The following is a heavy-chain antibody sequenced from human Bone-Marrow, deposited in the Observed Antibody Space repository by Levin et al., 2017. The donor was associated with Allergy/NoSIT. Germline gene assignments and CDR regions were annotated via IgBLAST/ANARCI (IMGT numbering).Heavy chain of an antibody. J-gene: IGHJ6*02. CDR2: IYYSGST. CDR1: GGSINNHY. CDR3: ARDRGHGTDLSGMDV. V-gene: IGHV4-59*11. D-gene: IGHD3-10*01. Sequence: PSETLSLTCSVSGGSINNHYWGWIRQSPVKGLEWIGYIYYSGSTRYNPSLKSRVTISVDTPKNKFSLELKSLTPADTARYYWARDRGHGTDLSGMDVWGRGTTVIVSS.